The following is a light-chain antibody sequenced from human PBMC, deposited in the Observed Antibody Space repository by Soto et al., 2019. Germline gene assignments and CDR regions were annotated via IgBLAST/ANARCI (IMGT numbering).Light chain of an antibody. J-gene: IGKJ1*01. CDR2: GAS. CDR3: QHYNSYSEA. CDR1: ETVSSN. Sequence: EIVMTQSPATLSVSPGERATLSCRASETVSSNLAWYQQKLGQAPRLLIYGASTRATGIPARFSGSGSGTEFTLTISSLQSEDFATYYCQHYNSYSEAFGQGTKVDIK. V-gene: IGKV3-15*01.